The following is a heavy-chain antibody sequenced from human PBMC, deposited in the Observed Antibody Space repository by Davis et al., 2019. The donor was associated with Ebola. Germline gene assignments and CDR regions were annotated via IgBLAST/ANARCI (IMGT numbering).Heavy chain of an antibody. V-gene: IGHV4-39*02. CDR3: AREETRGSIAVWFDT. CDR2: IFCSETR. Sequence: SGSLSLTCPVSGASISSTDDYWSSCVRQRAGNGLRWVESIFCSETRYYYPSLNSRVTISVDTSKNQFSVRLRSLTAADTAVYYCAREETRGSIAVWFDTWGQGTLVTVSS. J-gene: IGHJ5*02. CDR1: GASISSTDDY. D-gene: IGHD2-21*01.